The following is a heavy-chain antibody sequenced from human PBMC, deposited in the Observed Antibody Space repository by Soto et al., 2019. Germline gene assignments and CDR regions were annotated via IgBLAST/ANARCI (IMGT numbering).Heavy chain of an antibody. CDR1: SGSISSSNW. J-gene: IGHJ6*02. Sequence: SETLSLTCAVSSGSISSSNWWSWVRQPPGKGLEWIGEIYHSGSTNYNPSLKSRVTISVDKSKNQFSLKLSSVTAADTAVYYCAKAGAGAAGGSYYRYGLDVWGQGTTVTVS. V-gene: IGHV4-4*02. CDR3: AKAGAGAAGGSYYRYGLDV. CDR2: IYHSGST. D-gene: IGHD3-10*01.